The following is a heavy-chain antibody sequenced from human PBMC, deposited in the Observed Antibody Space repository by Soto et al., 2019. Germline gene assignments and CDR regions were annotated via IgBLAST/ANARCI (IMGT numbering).Heavy chain of an antibody. CDR3: ARDRVLGGGQPVVRVAY. CDR1: GFTFSSYG. J-gene: IGHJ4*02. V-gene: IGHV3-33*01. CDR2: IWYDGSNK. Sequence: QVQLVESGGGVVQPGRSLRLSCAASGFTFSSYGMHWVRQAPGKGLEWVAVIWYDGSNKYYADSVKGRFTISRDNSKNTLYLQMNRLRAEDTAVYYCARDRVLGGGQPVVRVAYWGQGTLVTVSS. D-gene: IGHD6-13*01.